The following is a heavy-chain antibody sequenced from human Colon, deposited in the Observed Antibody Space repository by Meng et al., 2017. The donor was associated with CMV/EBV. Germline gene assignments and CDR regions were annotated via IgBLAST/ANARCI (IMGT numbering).Heavy chain of an antibody. J-gene: IGHJ3*02. V-gene: IGHV3-7*01. CDR1: GFTFSTYW. CDR2: MKRDGSEG. CDR3: VREGFCTSASRSSPGLQGGAFDM. Sequence: GESLKISCTASGFTFSTYWMSWVRQAPGKGLEWVASMKRDGSEGFYVDSVEGRFTISRDNAKNSLSLQMNNLRAEDTAVYYCVREGFCTSASRSSPGLQGGAFDMWGQGTLVTVSS. D-gene: IGHD2-2*01.